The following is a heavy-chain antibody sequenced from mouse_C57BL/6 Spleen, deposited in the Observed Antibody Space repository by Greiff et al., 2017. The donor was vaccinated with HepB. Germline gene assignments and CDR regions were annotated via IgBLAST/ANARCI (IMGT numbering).Heavy chain of an antibody. CDR2: IYPRSGNT. D-gene: IGHD2-4*01. CDR1: GYTFTSYG. CDR3: ARLHYDYDGYFDY. Sequence: VKLQESGAELARPGASVKLSCKASGYTFTSYGISWVKQRTGQGLEWIGEIYPRSGNTYYNEKFKGKATLTADKSSSTAYMELRSLTSEDSAVYFCARLHYDYDGYFDYWGQGTTLTVSS. J-gene: IGHJ2*01. V-gene: IGHV1-81*01.